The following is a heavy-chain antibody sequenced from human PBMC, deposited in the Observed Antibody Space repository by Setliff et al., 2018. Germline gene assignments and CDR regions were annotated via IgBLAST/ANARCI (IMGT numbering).Heavy chain of an antibody. Sequence: SETLSLTCTVSGASITNINYYWGLIRQPPGKGLEWIGSIFYSGRTFYNPSLKSRVTISVDTSKNQFSLTLSSVTAADTAVYYCARLPNYVWGSPVDYWGQGNKVTVSS. J-gene: IGHJ4*02. D-gene: IGHD3-16*01. V-gene: IGHV4-39*01. CDR2: IFYSGRT. CDR1: GASITNINYY. CDR3: ARLPNYVWGSPVDY.